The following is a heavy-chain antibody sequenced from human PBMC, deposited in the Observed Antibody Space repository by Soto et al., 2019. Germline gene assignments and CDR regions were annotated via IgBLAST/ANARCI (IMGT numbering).Heavy chain of an antibody. J-gene: IGHJ4*02. CDR2: ISGSGSTT. CDR1: GLTFSGYG. CDR3: VTRSRGLQSSPPRLDS. D-gene: IGHD4-4*01. V-gene: IGHV3-23*01. Sequence: EVQLLESGGGLVQPGGSLRLSCAASGLTFSGYGMSWVRQAPGTGLEWVSAISGSGSTTYYADSVKGRFTIPRDDSKNILFLQMNSLRAEDTAVYYCVTRSRGLQSSPPRLDSWGQGTLVTVSS.